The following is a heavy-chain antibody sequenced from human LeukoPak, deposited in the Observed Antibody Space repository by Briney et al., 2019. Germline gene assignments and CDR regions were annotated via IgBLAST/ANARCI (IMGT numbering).Heavy chain of an antibody. CDR2: ISGSGGST. V-gene: IGHV3-23*01. Sequence: PGGSLRLSCAASGFTFSSYAMSWVRQAPGKGLEWVAAISGSGGSTYYADSVKGRFTISRDNSKNTLYLQMNSLRAEGTDVYYCAKDHRYTAMDWFDPWGQGTLVTVSS. D-gene: IGHD5-18*01. CDR3: AKDHRYTAMDWFDP. J-gene: IGHJ5*02. CDR1: GFTFSSYA.